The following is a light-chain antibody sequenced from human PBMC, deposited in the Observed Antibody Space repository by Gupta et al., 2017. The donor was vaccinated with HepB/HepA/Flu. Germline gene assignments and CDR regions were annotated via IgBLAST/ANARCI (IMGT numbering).Light chain of an antibody. CDR2: DAS. CDR3: LQYPTGPRT. CDR1: QSISNN. J-gene: IGKJ1*01. V-gene: IGKV3-15*01. Sequence: EIVLTQSPVTLSVSPGERAALSCRASQSISNNLAWFQQRPGQAPRLLIYDASTRAPGIPARFSGSGSGTEFTLTISSMQSEDLAIYYCLQYPTGPRTFGQGTKVEV.